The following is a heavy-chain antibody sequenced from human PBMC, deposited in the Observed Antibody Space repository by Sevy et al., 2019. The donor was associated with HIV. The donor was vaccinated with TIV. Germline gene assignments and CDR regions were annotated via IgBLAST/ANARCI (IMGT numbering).Heavy chain of an antibody. CDR2: VTSDGTT. Sequence: GGSLRLSCAASGLTLTTTGMSWVRQAPGKGLEWVAGVTSDGTTYYADSVRDRFTVSRDNPKKTLYLQRISLRADDTAVFYCAGGDTTMITEFDYWGQGTLVTVSS. CDR3: AGGDTTMITEFDY. D-gene: IGHD3-16*01. J-gene: IGHJ4*02. V-gene: IGHV3-23*01. CDR1: GLTLTTTG.